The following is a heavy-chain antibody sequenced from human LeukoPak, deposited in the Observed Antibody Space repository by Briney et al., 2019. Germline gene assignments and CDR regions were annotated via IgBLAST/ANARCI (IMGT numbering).Heavy chain of an antibody. CDR3: ARAGGVYMGYYYYYMDV. CDR2: INPSGGST. CDR1: GYTFTSYY. J-gene: IGHJ6*03. V-gene: IGHV1-46*01. D-gene: IGHD5/OR15-5a*01. Sequence: ASVKVSCKASGYTFTSYYMHWVRQAPGQGLEWMGIINPSGGSTSYAQKFQGRVTMTRDMSTSTVYMELSSLRSEDTAVYYCARAGGVYMGYYYYYMDVWGKGTTVTVSS.